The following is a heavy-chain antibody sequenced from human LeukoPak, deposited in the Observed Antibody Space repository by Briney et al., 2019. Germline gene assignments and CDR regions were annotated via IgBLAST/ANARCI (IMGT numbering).Heavy chain of an antibody. Sequence: GASVKVSCKASGYTFTSYGISWVRQAPGQGLEWMGWISAYNGNTNYAQRLQGRVTMTTDTSTSTAYMELRSLRSDDTAVYYCARDEGYSYGSNWFDPWGQGTLVTVSS. V-gene: IGHV1-18*01. CDR3: ARDEGYSYGSNWFDP. J-gene: IGHJ5*02. CDR1: GYTFTSYG. D-gene: IGHD5-18*01. CDR2: ISAYNGNT.